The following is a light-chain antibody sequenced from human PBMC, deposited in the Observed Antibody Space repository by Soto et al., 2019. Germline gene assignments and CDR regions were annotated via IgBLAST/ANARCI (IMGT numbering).Light chain of an antibody. J-gene: IGKJ1*01. CDR1: QYVSSF. Sequence: EIVLTQSPATRSLSPGERATLSCRASQYVSSFLAWYQQKPGQAPRLLIFAAASRATGIPDRFSGGGSRTDFTLTISRLEPEDFAVYYCQQYGYSSWTFGQGTKVDIK. CDR3: QQYGYSSWT. CDR2: AAA. V-gene: IGKV3-20*01.